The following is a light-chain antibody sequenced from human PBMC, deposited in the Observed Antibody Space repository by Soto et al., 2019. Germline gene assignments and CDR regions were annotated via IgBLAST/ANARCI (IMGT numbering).Light chain of an antibody. CDR2: GVT. CDR3: SSYTSSYNWI. Sequence: QSVLTQPASVSGSPGQSITISCSGTTNDVGGYNYVSWYQQHPGKAPKLLIYGVTDRPSGVSSRFSGSKSGNAASLTISGLQAEDEGDYYCSSYTSSYNWIFGGGTQLTVL. V-gene: IGLV2-14*03. J-gene: IGLJ3*02. CDR1: TNDVGGYNY.